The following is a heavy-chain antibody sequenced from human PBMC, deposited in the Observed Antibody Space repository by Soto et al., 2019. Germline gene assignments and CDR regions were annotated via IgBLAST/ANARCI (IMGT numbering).Heavy chain of an antibody. CDR3: AREGAAAAKMFDY. D-gene: IGHD6-13*01. J-gene: IGHJ4*02. V-gene: IGHV1-46*01. CDR2: INPYDDTT. CDR1: GFTFTSYY. Sequence: QVHLVQSGAEVKKPGASVKVSCKASGFTFTSYYMHWVRQAPGQGLEWMGLINPYDDTTDYAQKYQGRLTLNRNTSTNIVYMEVSSLRAEDTAVYYCAREGAAAAKMFDYWDQGTLVTVSS.